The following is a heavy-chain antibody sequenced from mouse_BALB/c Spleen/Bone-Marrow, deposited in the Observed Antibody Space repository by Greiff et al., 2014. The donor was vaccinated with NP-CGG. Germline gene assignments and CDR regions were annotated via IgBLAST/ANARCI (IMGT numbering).Heavy chain of an antibody. J-gene: IGHJ4*01. CDR1: GFNIKDTY. CDR3: AIYYGNFYAMDY. CDR2: IDPANGNT. V-gene: IGHV14-3*02. D-gene: IGHD2-1*01. Sequence: VQLQQSGAELVKPGASVKLSCTASGFNIKDTYMHWVKQRPEQGLEWIGRIDPANGNTKYDPKFQGKATITADTSSNTAYLQLSSLTSEDTAVYYCAIYYGNFYAMDYWGQGTSATVSS.